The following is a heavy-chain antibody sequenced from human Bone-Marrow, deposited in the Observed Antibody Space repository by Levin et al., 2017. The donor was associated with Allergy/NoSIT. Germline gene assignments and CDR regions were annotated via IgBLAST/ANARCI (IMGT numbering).Heavy chain of an antibody. Sequence: PGESLKISCKASGYTFNEYGISWVRQAPGQGLEWMGWIYPYNGDTNYAQKFQGRLTMTTDTSTSTTYMEMRGLRSDDTALYYCAGPTYLLGGGYVYFFDHWGQGTPVTVSS. D-gene: IGHD2-21*01. J-gene: IGHJ4*02. CDR3: AGPTYLLGGGYVYFFDH. CDR2: IYPYNGDT. CDR1: GYTFNEYG. V-gene: IGHV1-18*04.